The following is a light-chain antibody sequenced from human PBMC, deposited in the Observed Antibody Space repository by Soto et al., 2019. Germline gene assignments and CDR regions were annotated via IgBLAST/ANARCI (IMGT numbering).Light chain of an antibody. V-gene: IGKV3-20*01. CDR1: QSISSTH. CDR3: QQYATSPGT. J-gene: IGKJ1*01. CDR2: GAS. Sequence: EIVLTQSPDTLSLSPGERATLSCRASQSISSTHLEWYQQKPGQAPSLLIFGASSRATGIPDRFSGSGSGTDFTLTISGLEPEDFAVYYCQQYATSPGTFGQGTKVAIK.